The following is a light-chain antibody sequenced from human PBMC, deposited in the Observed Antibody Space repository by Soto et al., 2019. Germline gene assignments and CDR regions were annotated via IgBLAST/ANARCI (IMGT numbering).Light chain of an antibody. J-gene: IGLJ2*01. CDR3: SSYTSSSTLI. CDR1: SSDVGGYNY. Sequence: QSVLTQPASVSGSPEQPITISCSGTSSDVGGYNYVSWYQQHPGKAPKLMIYEVSNRPSGVSDRFFGSKFGNTASLTISGLQPEDEADYFCSSYTSSSTLIFGGGTKVTVL. CDR2: EVS. V-gene: IGLV2-14*01.